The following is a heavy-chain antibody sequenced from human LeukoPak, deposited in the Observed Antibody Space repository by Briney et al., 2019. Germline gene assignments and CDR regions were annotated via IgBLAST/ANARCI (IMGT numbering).Heavy chain of an antibody. J-gene: IGHJ4*02. CDR1: GFTFRSNW. V-gene: IGHV3-7*01. D-gene: IGHD3-22*01. CDR3: ARDRGWNCFDS. CDR2: IRGDGSEK. Sequence: PGGSLRLSCAASGFTFRSNWMSWVRQVPGKGLEWGANIRGDGSEKYYVDSVKGRFTISRDNVKTSLYLQMNSLRAEDTAVYYCARDRGWNCFDSWGQGTLVTVSS.